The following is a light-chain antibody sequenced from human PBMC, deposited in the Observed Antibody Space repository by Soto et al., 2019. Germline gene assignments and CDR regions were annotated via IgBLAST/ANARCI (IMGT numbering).Light chain of an antibody. Sequence: QAVVPQEPSPTLSPGGTVTLTCGSSTGAVTNGHYPYWFQQKPGQAPRTLIYDTTNRHSWTPARFSGSLLGGKAALTLSGAQPEDEAEYYCLLSYNGHYVFGTGTKVTVL. J-gene: IGLJ1*01. CDR2: DTT. CDR3: LLSYNGHYV. CDR1: TGAVTNGHY. V-gene: IGLV7-46*01.